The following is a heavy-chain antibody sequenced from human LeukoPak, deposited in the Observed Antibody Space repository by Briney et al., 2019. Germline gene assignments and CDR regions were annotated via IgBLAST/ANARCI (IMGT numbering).Heavy chain of an antibody. CDR3: ARDLNWETY. V-gene: IGHV3-7*01. CDR2: IKTDESQI. CDR1: GFTFSSHA. J-gene: IGHJ4*02. Sequence: GGSLRLSCAASGFTFSSHAMVWVRQAPGKGLEWVANIKTDESQIYYVDSVKGRFTISRDNAKNSLYLQMNSLRAEDTAVYYCARDLNWETYWGQGTLVSVSS. D-gene: IGHD7-27*01.